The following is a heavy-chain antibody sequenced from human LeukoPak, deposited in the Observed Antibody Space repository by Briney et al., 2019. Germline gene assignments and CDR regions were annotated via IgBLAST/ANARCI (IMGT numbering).Heavy chain of an antibody. CDR1: GFTFSSYA. J-gene: IGHJ4*02. CDR3: AKDTSVVRGVNDY. D-gene: IGHD3-10*01. V-gene: IGHV3-23*01. CDR2: ISGSGGST. Sequence: GGSLRLSCAASGFTFSSYAMSWVRQAPGKGLEWVSAISGSGGSTYYADSVKGRFTISRDNSKNTLYLQMNSLRAEDTAVYCCAKDTSVVRGVNDYWGQGTLVTVSS.